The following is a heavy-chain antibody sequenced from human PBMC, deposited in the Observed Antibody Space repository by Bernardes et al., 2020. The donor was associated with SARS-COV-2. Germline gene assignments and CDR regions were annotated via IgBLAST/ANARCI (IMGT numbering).Heavy chain of an antibody. J-gene: IGHJ4*02. CDR2: ITDSGDST. CDR1: GFTFSSYT. CDR3: AKRRVEWEILHYFDS. V-gene: IGHV3-23*01. Sequence: GGSLRLSCEVSGFTFSSYTMNWVRQAPGKGLEWVSTITDSGDSTYYADSVKGRFTISRDNSKDRLYLQMNSLPAEDTAVYFCAKRRVEWEILHYFDSGGQGTLVTVSS. D-gene: IGHD3-3*01.